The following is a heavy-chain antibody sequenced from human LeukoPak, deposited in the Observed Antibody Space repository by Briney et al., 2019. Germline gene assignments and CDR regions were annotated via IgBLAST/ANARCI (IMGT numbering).Heavy chain of an antibody. CDR2: IYSGGST. J-gene: IGHJ6*02. V-gene: IGHV3-66*01. Sequence: GGSLRLSCAASGFTVSSNYMSWVRQAPGKGLEWVSVIYSGGSTYYADSVRGRFTISRDNSKNTLYLQMNSLRAEDTAVYYCARVSGSGWPHYYYYGMDVWGQGTTVTVSS. D-gene: IGHD6-19*01. CDR3: ARVSGSGWPHYYYYGMDV. CDR1: GFTVSSNY.